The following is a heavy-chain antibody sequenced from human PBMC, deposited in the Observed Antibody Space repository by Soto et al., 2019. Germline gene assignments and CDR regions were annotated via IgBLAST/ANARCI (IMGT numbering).Heavy chain of an antibody. CDR2: ISGSGGST. Sequence: EVQLLESGGGLVQPGGSLRLSCAASGFTFSSYAMSWVRQAPGKGLECVSAISGSGGSTYYADSVKGRFTISRDNSKNTLYLQMNSLRAEDTAVYYCAKAKALQQPMGNTCWYFDLWGRGTLVTVSS. D-gene: IGHD6-13*01. V-gene: IGHV3-23*01. CDR1: GFTFSSYA. CDR3: AKAKALQQPMGNTCWYFDL. J-gene: IGHJ2*01.